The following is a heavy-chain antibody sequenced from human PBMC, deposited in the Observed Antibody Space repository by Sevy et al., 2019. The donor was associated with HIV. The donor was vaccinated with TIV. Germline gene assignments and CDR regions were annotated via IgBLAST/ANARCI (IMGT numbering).Heavy chain of an antibody. D-gene: IGHD2-2*02. CDR1: GFTFSSYA. J-gene: IGHJ4*02. CDR3: ANEWGDYDIVVVPAAIVGFDY. V-gene: IGHV3-23*01. Sequence: GGSLRLSCAASGFTFSSYAMSWVRQAPGKGLEWVSAISGSGGSTYYADSVKGRFTISRDNSKNTLYLQMNSLRAEDTAVYYCANEWGDYDIVVVPAAIVGFDYWGQGTLVTVSS. CDR2: ISGSGGST.